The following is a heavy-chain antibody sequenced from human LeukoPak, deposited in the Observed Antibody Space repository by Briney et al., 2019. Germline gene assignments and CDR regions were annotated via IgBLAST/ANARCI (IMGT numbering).Heavy chain of an antibody. V-gene: IGHV4-34*01. Sequence: KPSETLSLTCAVYGGSFSGYYWSWIRQPPGKGGEGVGEINHSGSTNYNTSRKSRGTITVDTSKNQFSLKLSSVTAADTAVYYCARGRGRFDPWGQGTLVTVSS. D-gene: IGHD3-10*01. CDR3: ARGRGRFDP. J-gene: IGHJ5*02. CDR1: GGSFSGYY. CDR2: INHSGST.